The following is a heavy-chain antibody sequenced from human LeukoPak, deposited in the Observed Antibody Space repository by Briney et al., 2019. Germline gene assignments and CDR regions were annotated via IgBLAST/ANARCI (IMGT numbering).Heavy chain of an antibody. J-gene: IGHJ6*02. V-gene: IGHV1-8*01. CDR2: MNPNSGNT. CDR3: ARGPAYCGGDCYSYYYYGMDV. D-gene: IGHD2-21*02. CDR1: GYTFTSYD. Sequence: ASVKVSCKASGYTFTSYDINWVRQATGQGLEWMGWMNPNSGNTGYAQRFQGRVTMTRNTSISTAYMELSSLRSEDTAVYYCARGPAYCGGDCYSYYYYGMDVWGQGTTVTVSS.